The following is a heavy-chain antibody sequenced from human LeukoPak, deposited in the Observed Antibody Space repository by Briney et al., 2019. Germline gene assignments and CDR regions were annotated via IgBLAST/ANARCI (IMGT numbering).Heavy chain of an antibody. J-gene: IGHJ4*02. CDR3: ARELGYCSSTSCPLYRY. Sequence: SETLSLTCTVSGASISSGDYYWSWIRQPPGKGLEYLGYIHYSGSTYYNPSLKSRVTISVDTSKNQFSLTLSSVTAADTAVYFCARELGYCSSTSCPLYRYWGQGTLVTVSS. V-gene: IGHV4-30-4*01. D-gene: IGHD2-2*01. CDR1: GASISSGDYY. CDR2: IHYSGST.